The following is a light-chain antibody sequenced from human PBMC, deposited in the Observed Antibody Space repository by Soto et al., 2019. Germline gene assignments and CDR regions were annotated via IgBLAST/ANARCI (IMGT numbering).Light chain of an antibody. CDR2: EVS. CDR3: SSYKSSSTLYV. J-gene: IGLJ1*01. CDR1: SSDVGGYNY. V-gene: IGLV2-14*01. Sequence: QSVLTQPASVSGSPGQSITISCTGTSSDVGGYNYVSWYQQHPGKAPKLMIYEVSNRPSGVSNRFSGSKSGNTASLTISGLQAEDEADYDCSSYKSSSTLYVFGTGPKLTVL.